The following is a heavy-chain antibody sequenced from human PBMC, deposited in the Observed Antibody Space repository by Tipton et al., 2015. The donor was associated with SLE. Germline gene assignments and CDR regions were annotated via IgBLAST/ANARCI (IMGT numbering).Heavy chain of an antibody. CDR3: ARFPAWEKASVTGNRGFDR. D-gene: IGHD6-19*01. J-gene: IGHJ4*02. CDR2: INHSGST. Sequence: TLSLTCAISGGSFSGYYWSWIRQPPGKGLEWIGEINHSGSTNYNPSLKSRVTISVDTSKNQFSLKLSSVTAADTAVDYCARFPAWEKASVTGNRGFDRWDQGVMVTVSS. V-gene: IGHV4-34*01. CDR1: GGSFSGYY.